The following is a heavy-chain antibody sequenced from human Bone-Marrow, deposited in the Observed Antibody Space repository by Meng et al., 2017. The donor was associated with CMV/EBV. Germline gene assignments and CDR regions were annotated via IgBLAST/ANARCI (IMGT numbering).Heavy chain of an antibody. CDR1: GGTFSSYT. CDR3: ARGINGYSGYDWSDP. CDR2: IIPILGIA. D-gene: IGHD5-12*01. Sequence: SVKVSCKASGGTFSSYTISWVRQAPGQGLEWMGRIIPILGIANYAQKFQGRVTITRNTSISTAYMELSSLRSEDAAVYYCARGINGYSGYDWSDPWGQGTLVTVSS. J-gene: IGHJ5*02. V-gene: IGHV1-69*02.